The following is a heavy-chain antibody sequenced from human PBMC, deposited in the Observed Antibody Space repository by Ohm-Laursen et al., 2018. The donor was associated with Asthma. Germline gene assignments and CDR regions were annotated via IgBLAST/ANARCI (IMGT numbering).Heavy chain of an antibody. Sequence: SLRLSCAASGLPFSNFWMSWVRQAPGKGLEWVANIYPDGGEKYYVDSVDGRFTISRDNAKNSLYLQMNSLRAEDTAVYYCARDLHYSSGWYYFDYWGQGTLVTVSS. CDR2: IYPDGGEK. J-gene: IGHJ4*02. CDR1: GLPFSNFW. D-gene: IGHD6-19*01. CDR3: ARDLHYSSGWYYFDY. V-gene: IGHV3-7*01.